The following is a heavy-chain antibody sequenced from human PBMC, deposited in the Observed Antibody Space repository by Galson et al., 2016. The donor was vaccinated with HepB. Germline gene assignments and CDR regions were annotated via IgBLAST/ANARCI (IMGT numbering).Heavy chain of an antibody. CDR3: ARGGYYGDYDY. D-gene: IGHD4-17*01. J-gene: IGHJ4*02. CDR1: GGSLSPYY. Sequence: SETLSLTCAVSGGSLSPYYWTWIRQTPGKGLEWIGCVYYSGSGSYNPALKSRASILVDTSKNLLSLKLNSVIAADTAVYYCARGGYYGDYDYWGQGTLVRVSS. V-gene: IGHV4-59*08. CDR2: VYYSGSG.